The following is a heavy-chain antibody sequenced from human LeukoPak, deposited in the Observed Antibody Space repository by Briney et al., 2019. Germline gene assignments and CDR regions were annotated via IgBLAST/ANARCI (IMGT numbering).Heavy chain of an antibody. CDR3: ARLGPDCSGGSCYSRLNAFDI. V-gene: IGHV5-51*01. CDR2: IYPGDSDT. Sequence: GESLKISCXGSGYSFTSYWIGWVRQMPGKGLEWMGIIYPGDSDTRYSPSFQGQVTISADKSISTAYLQWSSLKASDTAMYYCARLGPDCSGGSCYSRLNAFDIWGQGTMVTVSS. CDR1: GYSFTSYW. J-gene: IGHJ3*02. D-gene: IGHD2-15*01.